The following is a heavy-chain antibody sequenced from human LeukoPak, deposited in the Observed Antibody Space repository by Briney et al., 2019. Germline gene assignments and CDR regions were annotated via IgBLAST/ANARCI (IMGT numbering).Heavy chain of an antibody. Sequence: GGSLRLSCTASGFTFGDYAMTWVRQAPGKGLEWVGFIRSKAYGGTTEYAASVEGRFAISRDDSKSIVYLQMNSPKTEDTAVYYCSRDSSWSFDYWGQGTLVTVSS. CDR1: GFTFGDYA. D-gene: IGHD6-13*01. J-gene: IGHJ4*02. CDR3: SRDSSWSFDY. V-gene: IGHV3-49*04. CDR2: IRSKAYGGTT.